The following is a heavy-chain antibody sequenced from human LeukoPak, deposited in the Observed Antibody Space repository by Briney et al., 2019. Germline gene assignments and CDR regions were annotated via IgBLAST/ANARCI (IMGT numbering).Heavy chain of an antibody. J-gene: IGHJ5*02. Sequence: SETLSLTCTVSGGFISSYYWSWIRQPAGKGLEGIGRFYTSGSANYNPSLTSRVTISVDTSKNHFSLKLSSVTAADTAVYYCARDPAPWNSGADWFDPWGQGTLVTVSS. CDR1: GGFISSYY. D-gene: IGHD1/OR15-1a*01. CDR3: ARDPAPWNSGADWFDP. CDR2: FYTSGSA. V-gene: IGHV4-4*07.